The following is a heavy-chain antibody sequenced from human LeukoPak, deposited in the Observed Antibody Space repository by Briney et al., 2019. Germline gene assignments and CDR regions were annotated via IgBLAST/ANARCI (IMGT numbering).Heavy chain of an antibody. CDR3: ARASGSYGSGSYYYYCMDV. J-gene: IGHJ6*04. CDR1: GYSISSGYY. V-gene: IGHV4-38-2*01. Sequence: SKTLSLTCAVSGYSISSGYYWGWIRQPPGKGLEWIGSIFHSGSTYYNPSLKSRVNMSVDTSKNQISLKLSSVTAADTAVYYCARASGSYGSGSYYYYCMDVWGKGTTVTVSS. D-gene: IGHD3-10*01. CDR2: IFHSGST.